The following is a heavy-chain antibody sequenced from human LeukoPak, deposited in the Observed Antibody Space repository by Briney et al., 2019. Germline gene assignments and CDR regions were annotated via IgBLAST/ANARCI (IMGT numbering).Heavy chain of an antibody. J-gene: IGHJ4*02. CDR2: IYHSGST. CDR3: ASSSLNYYDSSGYYSY. Sequence: SQTLSLTCAVSGGSISSGGYSWSWIRRPPGTGLEWIGYIYHSGSTYYNPSLKSRVTISVDRSKNQFSLKLSSVTAADTAVYYCASSSLNYYDSSGYYSYWGQGTLVTVSS. D-gene: IGHD3-22*01. CDR1: GGSISSGGYS. V-gene: IGHV4-30-2*01.